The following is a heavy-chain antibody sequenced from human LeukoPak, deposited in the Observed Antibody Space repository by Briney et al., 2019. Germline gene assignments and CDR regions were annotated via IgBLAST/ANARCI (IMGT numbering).Heavy chain of an antibody. J-gene: IGHJ5*01. CDR1: GFTFSDYY. CDR2: ISSSSSGYT. D-gene: IGHD1-14*01. V-gene: IGHV3-11*06. CDR3: VAGNGRDS. Sequence: PGGSLRLSCAASGFTFSDYYMSWIRRAPGKGLEWVSYISSSSSGYTKYADSVKGRFTISRDNAKNSLYLQMNSLRAEDMAVYYCVAGNGRDSWGQATLVTVSS.